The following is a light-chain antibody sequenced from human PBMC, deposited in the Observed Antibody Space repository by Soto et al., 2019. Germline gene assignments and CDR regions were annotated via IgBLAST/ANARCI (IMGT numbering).Light chain of an antibody. CDR1: SGHSSYA. Sequence: QPVLTQSPSASASLGASVKLTCTLSSGHSSYAIAWHQQQPEKGPRYLMRLNSDGSHTKGDGIPDRFSGSSSGAERYLTISSLQSEDEADYNCQTWGTGLGVFGGGTKLTVL. J-gene: IGLJ3*02. V-gene: IGLV4-69*01. CDR2: LNSDGSH. CDR3: QTWGTGLGV.